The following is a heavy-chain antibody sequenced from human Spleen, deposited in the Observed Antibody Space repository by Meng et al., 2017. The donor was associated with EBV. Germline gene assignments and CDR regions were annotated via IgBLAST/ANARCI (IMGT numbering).Heavy chain of an antibody. CDR1: GGSVSRISYY. CDR2: IHYSGTT. J-gene: IGHJ4*02. Sequence: LPLQESVPGLVEPSQTLSLTCTVSGGSVSRISYYWGWIRQPPGKGLEWIGSIHYSGTTYYKLSLKSRVTISVDTSKNQFSLKLGSVTAADTAVYYCARHINSGWYESATFDYWGQGTLVTVSS. CDR3: ARHINSGWYESATFDY. D-gene: IGHD6-19*01. V-gene: IGHV4-39*01.